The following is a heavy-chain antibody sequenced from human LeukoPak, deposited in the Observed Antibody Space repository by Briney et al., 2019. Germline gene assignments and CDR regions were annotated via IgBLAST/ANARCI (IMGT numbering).Heavy chain of an antibody. CDR1: GGTFSSYA. Sequence: SVKVSCKASGGTFSSYAISWVRQAPGQGLEWMGGIIPIFGTANYAQKFQGRVTITADESTSTAYMELSSLRSEDTAVYYCARERKDYYDSSGSDAFDVWGQGTMVTVSS. V-gene: IGHV1-69*01. J-gene: IGHJ3*01. CDR2: IIPIFGTA. CDR3: ARERKDYYDSSGSDAFDV. D-gene: IGHD3-22*01.